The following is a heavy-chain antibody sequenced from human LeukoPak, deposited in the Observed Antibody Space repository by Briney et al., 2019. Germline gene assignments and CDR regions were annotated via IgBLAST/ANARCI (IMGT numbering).Heavy chain of an antibody. Sequence: SETLSLTCTVSGGSISSSSYYWSWIRQPAGKGLEWIGRIYSSGSTNYNPSLKSRVTMSVDTSKNQFSLKLSSVTAADTAVYYCARDSVVKGLYYFDYWGQGTLVTVSS. V-gene: IGHV4-61*02. CDR1: GGSISSSSYY. CDR2: IYSSGST. J-gene: IGHJ4*02. D-gene: IGHD2/OR15-2a*01. CDR3: ARDSVVKGLYYFDY.